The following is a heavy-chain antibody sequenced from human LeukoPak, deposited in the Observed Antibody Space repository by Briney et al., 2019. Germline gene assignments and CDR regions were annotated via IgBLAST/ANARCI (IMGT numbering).Heavy chain of an antibody. CDR1: GITLSNYG. D-gene: IGHD3-22*01. V-gene: IGHV3-23*01. Sequence: GGSLRLSCEVSGITLSNYGMSWVRQAPGKGLEWVAGISGSGGGTNYAESVKGRFTISRDNSKNTLYLQMNSLRAEDTAVYFCAKRGVVIRVILVGFHKEAYYFDSWGQGALDSVSS. CDR2: ISGSGGGT. CDR3: AKRGVVIRVILVGFHKEAYYFDS. J-gene: IGHJ4*02.